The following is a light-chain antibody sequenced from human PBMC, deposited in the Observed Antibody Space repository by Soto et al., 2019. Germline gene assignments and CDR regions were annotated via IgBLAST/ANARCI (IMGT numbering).Light chain of an antibody. Sequence: EIVLTQSPGTLSLSAGERATLSCRASQSVSSSYLAWYQQKPGQAPRLLIYAASSRATGSPDRFSGSGSGTDFTLTISRLEPEDFAVYYCQQYDSSPATFGQGTKVDI. J-gene: IGKJ1*01. V-gene: IGKV3-20*01. CDR3: QQYDSSPAT. CDR2: AAS. CDR1: QSVSSSY.